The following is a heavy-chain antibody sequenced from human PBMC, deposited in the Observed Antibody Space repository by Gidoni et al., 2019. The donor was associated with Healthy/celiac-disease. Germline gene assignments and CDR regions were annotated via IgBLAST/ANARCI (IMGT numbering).Heavy chain of an antibody. D-gene: IGHD2-2*02. CDR2: INHSGST. J-gene: IGHJ5*02. CDR1: GGSFSGYY. Sequence: QVQLQQWGAGLLKPSETLSLTCAVYGGSFSGYYWSWIRQPPGKGLEWIGEINHSGSTNYNPSLKSRVTISVDTSKNQFSLKLSSVTAADTAVYYCARGFPYCSSTSCYRVNWFDPWGQGTLVTVSS. CDR3: ARGFPYCSSTSCYRVNWFDP. V-gene: IGHV4-34*01.